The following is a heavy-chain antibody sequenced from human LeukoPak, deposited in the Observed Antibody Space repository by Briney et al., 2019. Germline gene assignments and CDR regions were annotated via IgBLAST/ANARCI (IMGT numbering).Heavy chain of an antibody. V-gene: IGHV4-38-2*01. CDR3: ARLISGSSGYYHYYYYYYYMDV. CDR1: GYSISSGYY. D-gene: IGHD3-22*01. CDR2: IYHSGST. J-gene: IGHJ6*03. Sequence: SETLSLTCAVSGYSISSGYYWGWIRPPPGKGLEWIGNIYHSGSTYYNPSLKSRVTISVDTSKNQFSLKLSSVTAADTAVYYCARLISGSSGYYHYYYYYYYMDVWGKGTTVTVSS.